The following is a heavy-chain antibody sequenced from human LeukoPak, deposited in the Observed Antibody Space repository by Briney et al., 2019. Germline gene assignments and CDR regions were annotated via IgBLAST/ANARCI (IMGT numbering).Heavy chain of an antibody. V-gene: IGHV3-7*01. CDR3: ARHIVGEQNFNY. J-gene: IGHJ4*02. CDR2: VKDDGSEQ. D-gene: IGHD3-16*02. CDR1: GFTFGAYW. Sequence: GGSLRLSCAASGFTFGAYWMSWFRQAPGKGPEWVASVKDDGSEQFYVDSLEGRFTISRDNAKNTRYLQIDAMRVDDTAVYYCARHIVGEQNFNYWSQGTLVTVSS.